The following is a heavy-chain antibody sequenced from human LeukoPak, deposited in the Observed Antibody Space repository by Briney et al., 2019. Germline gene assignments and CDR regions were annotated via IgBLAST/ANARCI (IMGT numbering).Heavy chain of an antibody. CDR1: GGTFSSYA. V-gene: IGHV1-69*05. Sequence: SVKVSCKASGGTFSSYAISWVRQAPGQGLEWMGGIIPIFGTANYAQKFQGRVTITTDESTSTAYMELSSLRSEDTAVYYRARTPPYYYDSSGYYYEYFQHWGQGTLVTVSS. CDR2: IIPIFGTA. CDR3: ARTPPYYYDSSGYYYEYFQH. D-gene: IGHD3-22*01. J-gene: IGHJ1*01.